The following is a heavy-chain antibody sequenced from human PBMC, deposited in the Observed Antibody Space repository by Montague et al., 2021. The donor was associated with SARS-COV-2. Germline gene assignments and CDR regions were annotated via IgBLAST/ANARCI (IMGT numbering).Heavy chain of an antibody. V-gene: IGHV4-34*01. CDR3: ARGAPGY. Sequence: SETLSLTCAVYGGSFSGYWWTWIRQSPGQGLEWMGGINDSGTAKYNPSLKSRVTISVDTAKNQFSLDLTSVTVADTAVYYCARGAPGYWGQGTLVTVSS. CDR1: GGSFSGYW. J-gene: IGHJ4*02. CDR2: INDSGTA.